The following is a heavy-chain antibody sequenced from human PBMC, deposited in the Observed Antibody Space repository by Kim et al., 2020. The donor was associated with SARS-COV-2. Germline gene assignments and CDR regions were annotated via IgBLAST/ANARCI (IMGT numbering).Heavy chain of an antibody. J-gene: IGHJ4*02. Sequence: SETLSLTCTVSGGSISSSSYYWGWIRQPPGKGLEWIGSIYYSGSTYYNPSLKSRVTISVDTSKNQFSLKLSSVTAADTAVYYCARDEGIVVVPAAPNGFDYWGQGTLVTVSS. D-gene: IGHD2-2*01. CDR2: IYYSGST. V-gene: IGHV4-39*07. CDR1: GGSISSSSYY. CDR3: ARDEGIVVVPAAPNGFDY.